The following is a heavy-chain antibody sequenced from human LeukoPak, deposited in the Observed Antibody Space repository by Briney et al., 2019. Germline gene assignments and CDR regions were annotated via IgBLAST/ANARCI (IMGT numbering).Heavy chain of an antibody. V-gene: IGHV1-2*02. CDR1: GYVFTGYY. Sequence: ASVKVSCKASGYVFTGYYMHWVRQAPGQRLEWMGWINPNSGVTNYAQKFQGRVTMTTDTSISTAHMELNSLRSDDTAVYYCARLRYGDLDYWGRGTLVTVSS. D-gene: IGHD4-17*01. CDR2: INPNSGVT. J-gene: IGHJ4*02. CDR3: ARLRYGDLDY.